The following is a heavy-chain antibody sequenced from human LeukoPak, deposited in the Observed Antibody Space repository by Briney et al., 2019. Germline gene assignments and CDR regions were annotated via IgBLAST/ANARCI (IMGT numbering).Heavy chain of an antibody. CDR2: ISASAAMT. J-gene: IGHJ4*02. Sequence: PGGSLRLSCAASGFSFDNYAMSWVRQAPGKGLEWVSSISASAAMTYYADSVRGRFTVSRDNSNNTLYLQMSSLTAADTAVYYCAKDRSIGTYYTFDHWGQGTLVTVSS. V-gene: IGHV3-23*01. D-gene: IGHD1-26*01. CDR3: AKDRSIGTYYTFDH. CDR1: GFSFDNYA.